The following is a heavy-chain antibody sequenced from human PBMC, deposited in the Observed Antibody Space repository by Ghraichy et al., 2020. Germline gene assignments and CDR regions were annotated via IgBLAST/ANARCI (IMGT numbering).Heavy chain of an antibody. Sequence: GSLRLSCAASGFTFSDYYMSWIRQAPGKGLEWVSYISSSGSTIYYADSVKGRFTISRDNAKNSLYLQMNSLRAEDTAVYYCATRRGPQGCSSTSCYWYFDLWGRGTLVTVSS. CDR3: ATRRGPQGCSSTSCYWYFDL. CDR1: GFTFSDYY. J-gene: IGHJ2*01. V-gene: IGHV3-11*01. CDR2: ISSSGSTI. D-gene: IGHD2-2*01.